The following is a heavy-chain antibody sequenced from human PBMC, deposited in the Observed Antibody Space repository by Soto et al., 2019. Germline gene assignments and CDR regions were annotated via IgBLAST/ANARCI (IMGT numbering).Heavy chain of an antibody. CDR3: AKGDNGAPRGFVNY. V-gene: IGHV3-23*01. Sequence: EVQLLESGGGLVQPGGSLRLSCAASGFTFSSYAMSWVRQAPGKGLEWVSAITGSGGNTYYADSVKGRFTISRDNSKNTLYLQMNSLRAEDTAVYYCAKGDNGAPRGFVNYWGQGTLVTVSS. D-gene: IGHD2-8*01. J-gene: IGHJ4*02. CDR2: ITGSGGNT. CDR1: GFTFSSYA.